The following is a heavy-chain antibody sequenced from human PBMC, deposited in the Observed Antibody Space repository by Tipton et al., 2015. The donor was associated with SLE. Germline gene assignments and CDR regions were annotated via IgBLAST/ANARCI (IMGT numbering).Heavy chain of an antibody. CDR1: GFTFSSYG. Sequence: QLVQSGGGVVQPGRSLRLSCAASGFTFSSYGMHWVRQAPGKGLEWVAVIWYDGSNKYYADSVKGRFTISRDNSKNTLFLQMNSLRAEDTALYHCAREARGSSSWPFDYWGQGTLVTVSS. CDR3: AREARGSSSWPFDY. D-gene: IGHD6-13*01. CDR2: IWYDGSNK. V-gene: IGHV3-33*01. J-gene: IGHJ4*02.